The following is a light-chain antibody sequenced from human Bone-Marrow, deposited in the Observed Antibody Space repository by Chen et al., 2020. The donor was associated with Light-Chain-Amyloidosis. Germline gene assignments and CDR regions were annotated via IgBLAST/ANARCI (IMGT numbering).Light chain of an antibody. Sequence: SYFLTQPASVSVAPGPTAPIACGGNNIGSTSVHWYQQTPGQAPLLVVYDDSERPSGIPERLSGSNSGNTATLTISRVEAGDEADYYGQVWDRRSDRPVFGGGTKLTVI. J-gene: IGLJ3*02. V-gene: IGLV3-21*02. CDR3: QVWDRRSDRPV. CDR2: DDS. CDR1: NIGSTS.